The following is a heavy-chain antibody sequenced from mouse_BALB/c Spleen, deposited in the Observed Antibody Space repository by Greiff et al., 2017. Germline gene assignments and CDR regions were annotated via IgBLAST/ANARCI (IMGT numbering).Heavy chain of an antibody. CDR2: IWAGGST. D-gene: IGHD1-2*01. J-gene: IGHJ4*01. CDR3: ARDHYYGYGAMDY. V-gene: IGHV2-9*02. Sequence: VKLVESGPGLVAPSQSLSITCTVSGFSLTSYGVHWVRQPPGKGLEWLGVIWAGGSTNYNSALMSRLSISKDNSKSQVFLKMNSLQTDDTAMYYCARDHYYGYGAMDYWGQGTSVTVSS. CDR1: GFSLTSYG.